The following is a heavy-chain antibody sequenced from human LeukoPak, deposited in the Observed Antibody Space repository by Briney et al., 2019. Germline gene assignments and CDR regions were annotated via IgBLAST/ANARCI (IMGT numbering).Heavy chain of an antibody. J-gene: IGHJ4*02. CDR1: GYTFTGYY. V-gene: IGHV1-2*02. CDR3: AREGYDILTGQVTFDY. Sequence: ASMKVSCKASGYTFTGYYMHWVRQAPGQGLEWMGWINPNSGGTNYAQKFQGRVTMTRDTSISTAYMELSRLRSDDTAVYYCAREGYDILTGQVTFDYWGQGTLVTVSS. D-gene: IGHD3-9*01. CDR2: INPNSGGT.